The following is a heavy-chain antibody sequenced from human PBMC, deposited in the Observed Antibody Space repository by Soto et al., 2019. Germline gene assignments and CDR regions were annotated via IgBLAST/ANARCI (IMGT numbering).Heavy chain of an antibody. CDR1: GDSISSYY. V-gene: IGHV4-59*08. Sequence: PSETLSLTCTVSGDSISSYYWSWIRQPPGKGLEWIGSIYYSGSTYYNPSLKNRVTISADTSNNQFSLRLNSVTAADTAVYYCARQHYYDSSGYYTWNWGQGTLVTVSS. CDR3: ARQHYYDSSGYYTWN. D-gene: IGHD3-22*01. CDR2: IYYSGST. J-gene: IGHJ4*02.